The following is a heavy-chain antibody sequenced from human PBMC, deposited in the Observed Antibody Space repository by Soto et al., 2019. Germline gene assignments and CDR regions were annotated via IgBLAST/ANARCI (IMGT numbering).Heavy chain of an antibody. CDR1: GYTFTSYA. CDR3: AAFIWGTYRPDY. V-gene: IGHV1-3*01. Sequence: ASVKVSCKASGYTFTSYAMHWVRQAPGQRLEWMGWINVDNGLTQYAQSFQDRLTLTTDTSTRTAYMELKSPNSDDTAVYFCAAFIWGTYRPDYWGQGTLVTVSS. CDR2: INVDNGLT. J-gene: IGHJ4*02. D-gene: IGHD3-16*02.